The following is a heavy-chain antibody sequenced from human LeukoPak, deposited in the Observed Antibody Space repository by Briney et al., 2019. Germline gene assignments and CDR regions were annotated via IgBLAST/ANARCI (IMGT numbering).Heavy chain of an antibody. Sequence: GGSLRLSCAASGFGFSNYAIHWVRQAPGKGLEWVAVISYDGNNKYYADSVKGRFTIFRDNFKNTVYLQMNGLRAEDTAVYYCAKGTSSWLGAFDIWGQGTMVTVSS. CDR3: AKGTSSWLGAFDI. D-gene: IGHD6-13*01. CDR2: ISYDGNNK. CDR1: GFGFSNYA. J-gene: IGHJ3*02. V-gene: IGHV3-30-3*01.